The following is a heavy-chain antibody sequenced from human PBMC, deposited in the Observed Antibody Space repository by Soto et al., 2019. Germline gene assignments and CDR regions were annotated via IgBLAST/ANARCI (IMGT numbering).Heavy chain of an antibody. CDR1: GGSIRDYF. V-gene: IGHV4-59*01. CDR2: IYYSGRT. CDR3: ARVGGDDFGDSGGFDY. D-gene: IGHD4-17*01. Sequence: SETLSLTCTVSGGSIRDYFWTWIRQPPGKGLEWIGYIYYSGRTNYNPSLKSRVSISVDTSKNHFSLQLRSVTAADTAVYYCARVGGDDFGDSGGFDYWGRGTLVTVSS. J-gene: IGHJ4*02.